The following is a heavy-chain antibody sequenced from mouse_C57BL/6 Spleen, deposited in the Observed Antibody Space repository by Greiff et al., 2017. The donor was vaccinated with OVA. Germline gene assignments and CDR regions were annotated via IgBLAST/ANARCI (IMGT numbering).Heavy chain of an antibody. CDR1: GYTFTGYW. J-gene: IGHJ1*03. V-gene: IGHV1-9*01. D-gene: IGHD2-1*01. Sequence: QVQLQQSGAELMKPGASVKLSCKATGYTFTGYWIEWVKQRPGHGLEWIGEILPGSGSTNYNEKFKGKATFTADTSSNTAYMQLRSLTTEDSAIYYCARSVVYYGSLYWYFDVWGTGTTVTVSS. CDR3: ARSVVYYGSLYWYFDV. CDR2: ILPGSGST.